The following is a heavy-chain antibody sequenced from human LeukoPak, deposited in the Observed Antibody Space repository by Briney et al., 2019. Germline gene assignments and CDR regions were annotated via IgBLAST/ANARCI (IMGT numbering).Heavy chain of an antibody. CDR3: ARPYSSSSDY. D-gene: IGHD6-6*01. Sequence: GGSLRLSRAASGFTVTSYDMSWVRQAPGKGLEWLSSIGDGGGTTYADSVQGRFTISRDNAKNSLYLQMNSLRAEDTAVYYGARPYSSSSDYWGQGTLVTVSS. CDR2: IGDGGGTT. J-gene: IGHJ4*02. V-gene: IGHV3-23*01. CDR1: GFTVTSYD.